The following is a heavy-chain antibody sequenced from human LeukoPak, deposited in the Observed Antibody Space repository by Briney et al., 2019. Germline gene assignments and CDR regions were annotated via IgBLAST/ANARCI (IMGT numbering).Heavy chain of an antibody. D-gene: IGHD2-15*01. V-gene: IGHV3-9*01. CDR3: AKENVVVVAAIPARGAFDI. Sequence: PGGSLRLSCAASGFTFDDYAMHWVRQAPGKGLEWVSGISWNSGSIGYADSVKGRFTISRDNAKNSLYPQMNSLRAEDTALYYCAKENVVVVAAIPARGAFDIWGQGTMVTVSS. CDR1: GFTFDDYA. CDR2: ISWNSGSI. J-gene: IGHJ3*02.